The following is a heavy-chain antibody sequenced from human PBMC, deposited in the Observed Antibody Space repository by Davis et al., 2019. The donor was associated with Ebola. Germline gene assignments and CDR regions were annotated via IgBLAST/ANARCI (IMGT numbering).Heavy chain of an antibody. J-gene: IGHJ4*02. CDR3: AKAGYSSGWPLDY. Sequence: GESLKFSCAASGFTFNSHAMSWVRQAAGKGLEWVSFIIGSGSDTYYADSVKGRFTISRDNSKNTLYLQMSSLRAEDTAVYYCAKAGYSSGWPLDYWGQGTLVTVSS. CDR1: GFTFNSHA. D-gene: IGHD6-19*01. CDR2: IIGSGSDT. V-gene: IGHV3-23*01.